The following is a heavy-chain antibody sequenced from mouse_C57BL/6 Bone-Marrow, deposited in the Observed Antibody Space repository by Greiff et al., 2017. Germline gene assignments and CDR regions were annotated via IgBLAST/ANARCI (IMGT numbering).Heavy chain of an antibody. Sequence: QVQLQQPGAELVKPGASVKLSCKASGYTFTSYWMHWVKQRPGRGLEWIGRIDPNSGGTKYNEKFKSKATLTVDKPSSTAYMQLSSLTSEDSAVYYCASSGDYCDNYLASFAYWGQGTLVTVSA. CDR3: ASSGDYCDNYLASFAY. CDR2: IDPNSGGT. CDR1: GYTFTSYW. D-gene: IGHD2-1*01. V-gene: IGHV1-72*01. J-gene: IGHJ3*01.